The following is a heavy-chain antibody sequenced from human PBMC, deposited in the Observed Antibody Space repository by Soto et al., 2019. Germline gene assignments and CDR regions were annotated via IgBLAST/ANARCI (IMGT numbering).Heavy chain of an antibody. D-gene: IGHD6-6*01. CDR3: ARDKIGLEARLHWFDP. J-gene: IGHJ5*02. CDR1: GFTFSSYG. V-gene: IGHV3-33*01. CDR2: IWYDGSNK. Sequence: LRLSCAASGFTFSSYGMHWVRQAPGKGLEWVAVIWYDGSNKYYADSVKGRFTISRDNSKNTLYLQMNSLRAEDTAVYYCARDKIGLEARLHWFDPCGQGTLVTVSP.